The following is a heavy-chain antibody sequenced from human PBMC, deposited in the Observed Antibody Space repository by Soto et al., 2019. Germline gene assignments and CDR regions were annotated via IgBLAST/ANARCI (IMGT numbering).Heavy chain of an antibody. V-gene: IGHV4-59*01. CDR1: GGSISGYY. J-gene: IGHJ4*02. D-gene: IGHD6-19*01. CDR2: VWYDGST. Sequence: SETLSLTCTVSGGSISGYYWSWIRQPPGKGLEWIGYVWYDGSTNYNPSLQGRVTMTTDTSTSTAYMELRSLRSDDTAVYYCPRDQRRYSSGWYHDYWGQGTLVTVSS. CDR3: PRDQRRYSSGWYHDY.